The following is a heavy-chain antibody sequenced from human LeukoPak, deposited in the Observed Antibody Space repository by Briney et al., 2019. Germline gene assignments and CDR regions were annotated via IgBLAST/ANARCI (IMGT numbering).Heavy chain of an antibody. CDR2: IKRDGSER. Sequence: GGSLRLSCTASGFTFSNYWMNWFRQAPGKGLEWVANIKRDGSERYYVDSVRGRSTISRDNAKNSLYLQMNNLRVEDTAVYYCEGGVTWGQGSMVTVSP. CDR1: GFTFSNYW. D-gene: IGHD5/OR15-5a*01. J-gene: IGHJ3*01. V-gene: IGHV3-7*01. CDR3: EGGVT.